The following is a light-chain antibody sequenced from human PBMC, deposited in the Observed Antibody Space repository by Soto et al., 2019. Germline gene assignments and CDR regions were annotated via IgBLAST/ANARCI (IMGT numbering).Light chain of an antibody. CDR1: SGHSSNA. CDR2: LKSDGSH. Sequence: QPVLTQSPSASASLGASVKLTCTLSSGHSSNAIAWHQQQPEKGPRYLMKLKSDGSHRKGDGIPDRFSGSSSGAERYLAISSLQYEDEADYYCQAWDNGTKTYVFGTGNKLNVL. J-gene: IGLJ1*01. V-gene: IGLV4-69*01. CDR3: QAWDNGTKTYV.